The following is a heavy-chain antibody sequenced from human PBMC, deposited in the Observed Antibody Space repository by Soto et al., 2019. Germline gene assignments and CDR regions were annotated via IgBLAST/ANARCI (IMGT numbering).Heavy chain of an antibody. Sequence: SETLSLTCTVSGGSISSYYWSWIRQPPGKGLEWIGYIYYSGSTNYNPSLKSRVTISVDTSKNQFSLKLSSVTAADTAVYYCARARSEHYYDSSGYHFDYWGQGTLVTVSS. J-gene: IGHJ4*02. CDR3: ARARSEHYYDSSGYHFDY. V-gene: IGHV4-59*01. CDR1: GGSISSYY. CDR2: IYYSGST. D-gene: IGHD3-22*01.